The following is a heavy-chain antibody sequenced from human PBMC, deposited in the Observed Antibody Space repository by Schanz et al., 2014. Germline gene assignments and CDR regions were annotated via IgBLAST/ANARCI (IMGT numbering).Heavy chain of an antibody. D-gene: IGHD5-12*01. Sequence: VQLVESGGGLVKPGDSLRLSCAASGFTFSSYGMHWVRQAPGKGLEWVTFIRFDGSDKYYADSVKGRFIISRDSSKNTLFLQMNSLRAEDTAVYFCARDGGRDGYNLAFDVWGQGTLVTVSS. CDR3: ARDGGRDGYNLAFDV. CDR1: GFTFSSYG. CDR2: IRFDGSDK. J-gene: IGHJ3*01. V-gene: IGHV3-30*02.